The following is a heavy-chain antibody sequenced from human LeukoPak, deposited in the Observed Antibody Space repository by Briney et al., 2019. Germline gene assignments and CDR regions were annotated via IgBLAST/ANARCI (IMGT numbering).Heavy chain of an antibody. V-gene: IGHV3-48*01. CDR1: GFTFSSYS. J-gene: IGHJ4*02. Sequence: GGSPRLSCAASGFTFSSYSMNWVRQAPGKGLEWVSYISSFGGTINYADSVKGRFTISGDNDRNSLFLQMNSLRAEDTAVYYCARDHNYAFDYWGQGTLVPVS. CDR3: ARDHNYAFDY. CDR2: ISSFGGTI. D-gene: IGHD5-18*01.